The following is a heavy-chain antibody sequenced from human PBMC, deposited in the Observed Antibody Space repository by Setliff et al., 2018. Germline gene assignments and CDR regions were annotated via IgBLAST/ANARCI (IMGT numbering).Heavy chain of an antibody. V-gene: IGHV4-59*08. D-gene: IGHD3-22*01. CDR2: FYHSGSM. CDR3: ARHHAQYYSDSSGYYYEDWYFDL. CDR1: GGSISSSY. J-gene: IGHJ2*01. Sequence: SLTCTVSGGSISSSYWSWIRQPPGKGLEWIGYFYHSGSMNYSPSLKGRVTMSVDTSNYQLSLKLTSVTAADTAVYYCARHHAQYYSDSSGYYYEDWYFDLWGRGTLVTVSS.